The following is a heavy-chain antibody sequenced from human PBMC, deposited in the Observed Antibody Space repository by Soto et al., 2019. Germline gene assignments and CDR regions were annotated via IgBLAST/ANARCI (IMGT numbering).Heavy chain of an antibody. CDR2: VSNSGSMI. CDR3: ARGGWNYDCIDV. D-gene: IGHD3-3*01. V-gene: IGHV3-48*02. CDR1: GFAFSGYG. Sequence: PGGSLRLSCEAFGFAFSGYGMNWVRQAPGKGLEWISSVSNSGSMIHYSASVKGRFTISRDNAMNSSYLQMNSLSDEDTAVYYCARGGWNYDCIDVWGQGTAVTVSS. J-gene: IGHJ6*02.